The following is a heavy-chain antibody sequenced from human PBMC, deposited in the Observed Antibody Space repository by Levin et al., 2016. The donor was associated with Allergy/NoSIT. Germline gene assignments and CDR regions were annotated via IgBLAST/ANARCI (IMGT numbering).Heavy chain of an antibody. CDR2: IIPIFGTA. CDR3: ARWWGAVADTKPKYAFDI. D-gene: IGHD6-19*01. Sequence: SVKVSCKASGGTFSSYAISWVRQAPGQGLEWMGGIIPIFGTANYAQKFQGRVTMTTDTSTSTAYMELRSLRSDDTAVYYCARWWGAVADTKPKYAFDIWGQGTMVTVSS. V-gene: IGHV1-69*05. J-gene: IGHJ3*02. CDR1: GGTFSSYA.